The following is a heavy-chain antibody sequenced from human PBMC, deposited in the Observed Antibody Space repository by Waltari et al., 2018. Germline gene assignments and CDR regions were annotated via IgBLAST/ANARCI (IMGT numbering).Heavy chain of an antibody. J-gene: IGHJ1*01. D-gene: IGHD4-17*01. CDR2: MQYRGST. CDR3: GRIAFGDEGGYFQY. Sequence: QLQLQESGPGMVKPSETLSLTCTVSGGSLSTHSNWGSIRQPPGKGREWMGNMQYRGSTFYNPSLESRVTISLDTWKNQFSLRLSSVGAADTAVYFCGRIAFGDEGGYFQYWGQGTLVTVSS. CDR1: GGSLSTHSN. V-gene: IGHV4-39*01.